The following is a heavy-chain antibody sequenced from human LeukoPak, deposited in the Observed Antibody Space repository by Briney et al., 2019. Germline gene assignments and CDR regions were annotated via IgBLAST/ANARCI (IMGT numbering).Heavy chain of an antibody. J-gene: IGHJ4*02. CDR2: ISGSGGST. V-gene: IGHV3-23*01. Sequence: GGSLRLSCAASGFTFSSYAMCWVRQAPGKGLEWVSAISGSGGSTYYADPVKGRFTISRDNSKNTLYLQMNSLRAEDTAVYYCAKDRLALSRARSPSDYWGQGTLVTVSS. CDR1: GFTFSSYA. D-gene: IGHD2-21*01. CDR3: AKDRLALSRARSPSDY.